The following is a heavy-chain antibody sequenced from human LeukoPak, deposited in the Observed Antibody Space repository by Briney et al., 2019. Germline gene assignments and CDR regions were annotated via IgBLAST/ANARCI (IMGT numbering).Heavy chain of an antibody. Sequence: PGGSLRLSCAAPGFTFSSYAMHWVRQAPGKGLEWVAVISYDGSNKYYADSVKGRFTISRDNSKNTLYLQMNSLRAEDTAVYYCARDLPADLYYYGMDVWGQGTTVTVSS. CDR2: ISYDGSNK. CDR3: ARDLPADLYYYGMDV. J-gene: IGHJ6*02. CDR1: GFTFSSYA. V-gene: IGHV3-30-3*01. D-gene: IGHD6-19*01.